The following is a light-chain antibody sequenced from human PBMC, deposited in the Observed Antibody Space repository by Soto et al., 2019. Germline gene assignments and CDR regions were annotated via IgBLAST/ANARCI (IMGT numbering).Light chain of an antibody. Sequence: EIVLTQSPGTLSLSPGERATLSCRASQSVSSSFLAWYQQKPGQAPRLLIYGASTRATGIPDRFSGSGSETDFTRTISRLEPEDFAVYYCQQYDSSPWTFGQGTKVEIK. V-gene: IGKV3-20*01. J-gene: IGKJ1*01. CDR1: QSVSSSF. CDR3: QQYDSSPWT. CDR2: GAS.